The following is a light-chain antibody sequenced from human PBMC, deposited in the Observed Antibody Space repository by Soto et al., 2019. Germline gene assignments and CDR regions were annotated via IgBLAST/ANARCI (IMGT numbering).Light chain of an antibody. CDR2: DVS. CDR3: CSYAGRYTYV. V-gene: IGLV2-11*01. CDR1: STDIGGYNY. Sequence: QSALTQPRSVSGSPGQSATISCSGTSTDIGGYNYVSWYQQHPGKAPKLMIYDVSKRPSGVPDRFSGSKSGSTASLTISGLQTDDEADYYCCSYAGRYTYVFGTGTKVTVL. J-gene: IGLJ1*01.